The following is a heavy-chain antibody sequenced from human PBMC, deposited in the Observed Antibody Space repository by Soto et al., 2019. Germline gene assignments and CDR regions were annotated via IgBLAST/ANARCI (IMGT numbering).Heavy chain of an antibody. D-gene: IGHD2-15*01. V-gene: IGHV4-34*01. CDR2: INHSGST. CDR1: GGSFSGYY. CDR3: ASVVVAATSNDAFDI. Sequence: SETLSLTCAVYGGSFSGYYWSWIRQPPGKGLEWIGEINHSGSTNYNPSPKSRVTTSVATSKNQFSLKLSSAAAADSAVYYCASVVVAATSNDAFDIWGQGTMVTVSS. J-gene: IGHJ3*02.